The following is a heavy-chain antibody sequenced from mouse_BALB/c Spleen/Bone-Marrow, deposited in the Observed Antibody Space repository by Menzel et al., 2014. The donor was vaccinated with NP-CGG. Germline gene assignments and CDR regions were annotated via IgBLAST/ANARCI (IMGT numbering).Heavy chain of an antibody. Sequence: EVQLVESGAELVKPGASVKLSCTASGFNIKDYYMHWVKQRPEQGLEWIGWIDPENGDTEYAPKFQGKATMTADTSSNTAYLQLSSLTSEDTAVYYCARGAWARGYFDYWGQGTTLTVSS. V-gene: IGHV14-1*01. D-gene: IGHD4-1*01. CDR3: ARGAWARGYFDY. J-gene: IGHJ2*01. CDR1: GFNIKDYY. CDR2: IDPENGDT.